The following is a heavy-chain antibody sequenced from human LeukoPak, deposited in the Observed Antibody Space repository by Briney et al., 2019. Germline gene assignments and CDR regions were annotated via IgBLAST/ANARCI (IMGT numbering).Heavy chain of an antibody. CDR2: ISSIGSYI. CDR3: ARDYGKSGRIDSSFGY. Sequence: PGRSLRLSCAASGFTFDDYAMNWVRQAPGKGLEWVSSISSIGSYIYYADSVKGRFTISRDNAKNSLYLQMNSLRAEDTAVYYCARDYGKSGRIDSSFGYWGQGSLVTVSS. D-gene: IGHD6-13*01. J-gene: IGHJ4*02. V-gene: IGHV3-21*01. CDR1: GFTFDDYA.